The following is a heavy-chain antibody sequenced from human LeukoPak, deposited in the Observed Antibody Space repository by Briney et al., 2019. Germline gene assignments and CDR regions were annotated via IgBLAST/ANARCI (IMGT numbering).Heavy chain of an antibody. D-gene: IGHD3-3*01. Sequence: ASVKVSCEASGYTFTSYGISWVRQAPGQGLEWMGWISAYNGNTNYAQKLQGRVTMTTDTSTSTAYMELRSLRSDDTAVYYCARDPDAYYDFWSGYYGYYYYYGMDVWGQGTTVTVSS. CDR2: ISAYNGNT. CDR1: GYTFTSYG. CDR3: ARDPDAYYDFWSGYYGYYYYYGMDV. V-gene: IGHV1-18*01. J-gene: IGHJ6*02.